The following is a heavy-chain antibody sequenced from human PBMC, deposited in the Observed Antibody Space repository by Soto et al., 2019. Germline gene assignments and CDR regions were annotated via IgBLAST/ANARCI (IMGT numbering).Heavy chain of an antibody. CDR1: GFTFSDYY. V-gene: IGHV3-11*05. D-gene: IGHD6-13*01. Sequence: GGSLRLSCAVSGFTFSDYYMTWIRQAPGKGLEWVSYISSSTSHTNYADSVKGRFTISRDNAKNSLFLQMNSLRAEDTAVYYCARGKGAAADYFYFWCQGAPVTVSS. CDR3: ARGKGAAADYFYF. CDR2: ISSSTSHT. J-gene: IGHJ4*02.